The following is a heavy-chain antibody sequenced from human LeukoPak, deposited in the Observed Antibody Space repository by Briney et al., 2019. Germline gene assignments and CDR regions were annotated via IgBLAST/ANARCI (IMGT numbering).Heavy chain of an antibody. D-gene: IGHD3-22*01. CDR3: ARDGKYYYDSSGYYDD. CDR2: IRSKAYGGTT. J-gene: IGHJ4*01. CDR1: GFTFGDYA. V-gene: IGHV3-49*03. Sequence: GGSLRLSCTASGFTFGDYAMSWFRQAPGKGLEWVGFIRSKAYGGTTEYAASVKGRFTISRDDSKSIAYLQMNSLKTEDTAVYYCARDGKYYYDSSGYYDDWGHGTLVTVSS.